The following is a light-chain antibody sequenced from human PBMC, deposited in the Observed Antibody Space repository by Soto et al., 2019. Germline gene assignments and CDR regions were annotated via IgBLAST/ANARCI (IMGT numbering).Light chain of an antibody. Sequence: QSVLTQPPSVSGAPGQRVTISCTGSSSNIWARYDVHWYQQLPGTAPKLLIYGNNNRPSGVPDRFSGSKSGTSASLAITGLQAEDEADYYCQSYDSSLSGSVFGGGTKLTVL. V-gene: IGLV1-40*01. CDR2: GNN. J-gene: IGLJ2*01. CDR3: QSYDSSLSGSV. CDR1: SSNIWARYD.